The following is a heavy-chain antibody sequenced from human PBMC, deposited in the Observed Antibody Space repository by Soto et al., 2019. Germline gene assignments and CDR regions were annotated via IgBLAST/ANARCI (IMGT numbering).Heavy chain of an antibody. CDR2: AHHSGRT. Sequence: QVQLQESGPGLVKPSGTLSLTCTVSGGSMSSSNWWNWVRQPPGKGLEWIGEAHHSGRTNYNPSLKSRATMSVDKSKNHFSLKLSSVTAADTAVYYCARSEATVLDNWGQGTLVTVSS. V-gene: IGHV4-4*02. CDR1: GGSMSSSNW. D-gene: IGHD4-17*01. J-gene: IGHJ4*02. CDR3: ARSEATVLDN.